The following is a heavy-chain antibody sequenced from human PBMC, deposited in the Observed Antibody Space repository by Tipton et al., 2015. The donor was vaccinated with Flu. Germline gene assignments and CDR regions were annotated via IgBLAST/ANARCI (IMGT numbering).Heavy chain of an antibody. V-gene: IGHV3-33*01. CDR1: GFTFSNYG. J-gene: IGHJ4*02. D-gene: IGHD7-27*01. CDR3: ATLTGDDY. CDR2: IWYDGSNR. Sequence: SLRLSCAASGFTFSNYGMHWVRQAPGKGLEWVAVIWYDGSNRYYADSVKGRFTISRDDSKSTVYLQMSSLTAEDTAIYYCATLTGDDYWGPGVPVTVSS.